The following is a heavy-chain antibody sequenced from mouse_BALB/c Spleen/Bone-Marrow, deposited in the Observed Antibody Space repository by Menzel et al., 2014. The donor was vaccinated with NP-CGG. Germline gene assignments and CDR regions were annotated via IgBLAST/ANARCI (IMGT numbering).Heavy chain of an antibody. J-gene: IGHJ2*01. D-gene: IGHD2-1*01. CDR2: IDPSDSYT. V-gene: IGHV1-69*02. CDR3: ARGLYGNSGY. CDR1: GYTFTSYW. Sequence: QVQLKQSGAELVKPGASVKLSWKASGYTFTSYWMHWVKQRPGQGPEWIGEIDPSDSYTNYNQKFKGKATLTVDKSSSTAYMQLSSLTSEDSAVYYCARGLYGNSGYWGQGTTLTVSS.